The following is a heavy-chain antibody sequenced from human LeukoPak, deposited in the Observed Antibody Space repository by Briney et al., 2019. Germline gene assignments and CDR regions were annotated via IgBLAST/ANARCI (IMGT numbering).Heavy chain of an antibody. Sequence: GGSLRLSCAASGFTFSSYAMHWVRQAPGKGLEWVAVISYDGSNKYYADSVKGRFTISGDNSKNTLYLQMNSLRAEDTAVYYCARAAKYYYDSSGYLDAFDIWGQGTMVTVSS. CDR2: ISYDGSNK. CDR1: GFTFSSYA. D-gene: IGHD3-22*01. V-gene: IGHV3-30-3*01. J-gene: IGHJ3*02. CDR3: ARAAKYYYDSSGYLDAFDI.